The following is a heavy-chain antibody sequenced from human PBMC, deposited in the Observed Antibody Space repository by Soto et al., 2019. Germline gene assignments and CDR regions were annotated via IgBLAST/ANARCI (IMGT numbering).Heavy chain of an antibody. Sequence: PSETLSLTCTVSGGSISSGDYYWSWIPQPPGKGLEWIGYIYHSGSTNYNPSLKSRVTISVDKSKNQFSLKLSSVTAADTAVYYCARIAVAGTRFDYWGQGTLVTVSS. CDR3: ARIAVAGTRFDY. J-gene: IGHJ4*02. CDR2: IYHSGST. CDR1: GGSISSGDYY. D-gene: IGHD6-19*01. V-gene: IGHV4-30-4*01.